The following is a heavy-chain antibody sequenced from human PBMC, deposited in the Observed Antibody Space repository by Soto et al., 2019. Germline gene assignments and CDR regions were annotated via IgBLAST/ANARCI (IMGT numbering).Heavy chain of an antibody. CDR2: IWYDGSNK. J-gene: IGHJ4*02. CDR1: GFTFSSYG. Sequence: GGSLRLSCAASGFTFSSYGMHWVHQAPGKGLEWVAVIWYDGSNKYYADSVKGRLTISRDNSKNTLYLQMNSLRAEDTAVYYCARRSCSSTSCSVDYWGQGTLVTVSS. D-gene: IGHD2-2*01. V-gene: IGHV3-33*01. CDR3: ARRSCSSTSCSVDY.